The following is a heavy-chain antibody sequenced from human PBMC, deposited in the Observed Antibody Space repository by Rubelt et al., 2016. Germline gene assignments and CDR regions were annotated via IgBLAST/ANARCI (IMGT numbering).Heavy chain of an antibody. D-gene: IGHD6-13*01. Sequence: EVQLLESGGGLVQPGGSLRLSCAASGFTFSSYAMTWVRQAPGKGLEWVSTISGSGGGTYYADSVKGRFTISRDNSKNTLYLQRNSLRAEDTAVYYCAKGSTWGGMAVADTWGQGTLVTVSS. V-gene: IGHV3-23*01. J-gene: IGHJ4*02. CDR2: ISGSGGGT. CDR3: AKGSTWGGMAVADT. CDR1: GFTFSSYA.